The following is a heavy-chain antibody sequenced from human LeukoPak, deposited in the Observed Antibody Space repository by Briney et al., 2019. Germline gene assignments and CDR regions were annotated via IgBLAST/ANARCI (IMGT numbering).Heavy chain of an antibody. D-gene: IGHD2-2*01. CDR2: LSGNSAGA. J-gene: IGHJ4*02. CDR3: ATDLYCSSTSCYRRFDY. V-gene: IGHV3-23*01. CDR1: GFTFNNYA. Sequence: GGSLRLSCAASGFTFNNYAMGWVRQAPGKGLEWVSTLSGNSAGAYYAGSVKGRFSISRDNSRNSLFLQMNGLRAEDTAVYYCATDLYCSSTSCYRRFDYWGQGTLVTVSS.